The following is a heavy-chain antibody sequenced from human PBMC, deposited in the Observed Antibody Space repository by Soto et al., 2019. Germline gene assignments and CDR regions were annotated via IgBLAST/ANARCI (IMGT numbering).Heavy chain of an antibody. Sequence: EVQLVESGGGLVQPGGSLRLSCAASGFTFSSYWMSWVRQAPGKGLEWVANIKQDGSEKYYVDSVKGRFTISRVNAKNSLYLQMNSLRAEDTAVYYCARRITIFGVVIYEYGMDVWGQGTTVTVSS. CDR3: ARRITIFGVVIYEYGMDV. CDR1: GFTFSSYW. V-gene: IGHV3-7*05. CDR2: IKQDGSEK. D-gene: IGHD3-3*01. J-gene: IGHJ6*02.